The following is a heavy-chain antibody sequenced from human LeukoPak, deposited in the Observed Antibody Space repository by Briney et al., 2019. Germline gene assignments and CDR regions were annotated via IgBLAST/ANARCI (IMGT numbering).Heavy chain of an antibody. CDR3: ASGRNYYDSSGDFDY. D-gene: IGHD3-22*01. J-gene: IGHJ4*02. V-gene: IGHV1-18*01. CDR1: GYTFTSYG. CDR2: ISAYNGNT. Sequence: ASVTVSCKASGYTFTSYGISWVRQAPGQGLEWMGWISAYNGNTNYAQKLQGRVTMTRDTSISTAYMELSRLRSDDTAVYYCASGRNYYDSSGDFDYWGQGTLVTVSS.